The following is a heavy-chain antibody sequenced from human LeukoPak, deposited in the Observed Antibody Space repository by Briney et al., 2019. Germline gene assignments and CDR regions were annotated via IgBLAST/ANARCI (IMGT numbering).Heavy chain of an antibody. CDR1: GFTFSSYG. CDR2: ISYDGSNK. D-gene: IGHD6-13*01. J-gene: IGHJ4*02. CDR3: AKDPDPPIAAAGEYSFDY. Sequence: PGGSLRLSCAASGFTFSSYGMHWVRQAPGKGLEWVAVISYDGSNKYYADSVKGRFTISRDNSKNTLYLQMNSLRAEDTAVYYRAKDPDPPIAAAGEYSFDYWGQGTLVTVSS. V-gene: IGHV3-30*18.